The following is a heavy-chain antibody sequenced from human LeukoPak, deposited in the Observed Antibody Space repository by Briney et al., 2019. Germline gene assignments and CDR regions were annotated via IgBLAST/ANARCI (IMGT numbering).Heavy chain of an antibody. J-gene: IGHJ6*02. CDR3: AREKQNEGSGMDV. Sequence: GGSLRLSCAASGFTVSSNYMSWVRQAPGKGLEWVSVIYSGGSTYYADSVKGRFTISRDNSKNTLFLQMNSLRAGDTAVYYCAREKQNEGSGMDVWGQGTTVTVSS. V-gene: IGHV3-66*01. CDR2: IYSGGST. D-gene: IGHD1-1*01. CDR1: GFTVSSNY.